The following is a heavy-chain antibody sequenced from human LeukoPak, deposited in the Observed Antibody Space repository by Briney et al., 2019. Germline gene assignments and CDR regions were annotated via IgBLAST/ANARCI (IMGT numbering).Heavy chain of an antibody. J-gene: IGHJ4*02. CDR2: IHVDGSQT. D-gene: IGHD2-8*01. CDR1: GFSFSTSW. V-gene: IGHV3-7*01. CDR3: ARDRAYGTFDY. Sequence: HAGGSLRLSCAASGFSFSTSWMSWVRQAPGKGLEWVATIHVDGSQTFYVDSVRGRFTISRDNAKNSVYLQMISLRAEDTAVYYCARDRAYGTFDYWGQGTLAIVSS.